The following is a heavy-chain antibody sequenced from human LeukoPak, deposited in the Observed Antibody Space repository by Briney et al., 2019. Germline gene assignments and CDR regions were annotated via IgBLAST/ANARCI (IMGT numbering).Heavy chain of an antibody. D-gene: IGHD1-26*01. CDR3: ARGLEVGAASKFDY. Sequence: ASVKVSCKASGYTFTSYDINWVRQATGQGLEWMGWMYPNSGNTGYAQKFQGRVTITRNTSISTAYMELSSLRSEDTAVYYCARGLEVGAASKFDYWGQGTLVTVSS. V-gene: IGHV1-8*03. J-gene: IGHJ4*02. CDR2: MYPNSGNT. CDR1: GYTFTSYD.